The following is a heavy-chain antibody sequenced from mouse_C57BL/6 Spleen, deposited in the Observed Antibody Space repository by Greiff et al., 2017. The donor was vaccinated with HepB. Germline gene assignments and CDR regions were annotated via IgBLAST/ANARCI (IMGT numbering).Heavy chain of an antibody. CDR1: GYTFTDYN. Sequence: VQLKQSGPELVKPGASVKIPCKASGYTFTDYNMDWVKQSHGKSLEWIGDINPNNGGTIYNQKFKGKATLTVDKSSSTAYMELRSLTSEDTAVYYCARSGITTVVASYWYFDVWGTGTTVTVSS. V-gene: IGHV1-18*01. D-gene: IGHD1-1*01. CDR3: ARSGITTVVASYWYFDV. J-gene: IGHJ1*03. CDR2: INPNNGGT.